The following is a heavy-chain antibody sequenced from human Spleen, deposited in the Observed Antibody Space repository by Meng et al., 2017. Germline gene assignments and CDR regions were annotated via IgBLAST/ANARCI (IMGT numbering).Heavy chain of an antibody. V-gene: IGHV4-34*01. D-gene: IGHD3-3*01. Sequence: SETLSLTCAVYGGSFSGYYWSWIRQPPGKGLGWIGEINHSGSTNYNPSLKSRVTISVDTSKNQFSLKLSSVTAADTAVYYCARGGLWRTSGFDYWGQGTLVTVSS. CDR2: INHSGST. CDR1: GGSFSGYY. J-gene: IGHJ4*02. CDR3: ARGGLWRTSGFDY.